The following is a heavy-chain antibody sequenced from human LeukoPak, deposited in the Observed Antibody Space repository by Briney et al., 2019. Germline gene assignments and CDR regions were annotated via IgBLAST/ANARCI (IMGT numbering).Heavy chain of an antibody. D-gene: IGHD3-22*01. CDR1: GGSISSSSYY. CDR2: IYYSGST. CDR3: ARHMTSGSGYENWFDP. V-gene: IGHV4-39*01. J-gene: IGHJ5*02. Sequence: SETLSLTCTVSGGSISSSSYYWGWIRQPPGKGLEWIGSIYYSGSTYYNPSLKSRVTISVDTSKNQFSLKLSSVTAADTAVYYCARHMTSGSGYENWFDPWGQGTLVTVSS.